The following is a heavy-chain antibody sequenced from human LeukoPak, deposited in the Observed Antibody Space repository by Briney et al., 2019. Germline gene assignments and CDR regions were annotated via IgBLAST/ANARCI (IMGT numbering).Heavy chain of an antibody. Sequence: SQTLSLTCTVSGGSTSSYYWSWIRQPPGKGLEWIGYIYYSGSTYYNPSLKSRVTISVDTSKNHFSLKLSSVTAADTAVYYCARGQWLPVFDFWGQGTLVTVSS. CDR2: IYYSGST. V-gene: IGHV4-59*01. D-gene: IGHD3-22*01. CDR1: GGSTSSYY. CDR3: ARGQWLPVFDF. J-gene: IGHJ4*02.